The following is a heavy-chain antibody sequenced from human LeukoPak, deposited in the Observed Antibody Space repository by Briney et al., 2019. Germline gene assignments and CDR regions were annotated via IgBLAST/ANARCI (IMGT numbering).Heavy chain of an antibody. D-gene: IGHD3-10*01. J-gene: IGHJ5*02. CDR2: IHIYRGNT. CDR1: GYSSTNYG. V-gene: IGHV1-18*01. Sequence: ASVKVSCKASGYSSTNYGISWVRQAPGQGLEWMGWIHIYRGNTNYAQKLQGRVTMTTDTSTSTAYMELRSLRSDDTAVYYCARGAHMVRGVIYNGGWFDPWGQGTLVTVSS. CDR3: ARGAHMVRGVIYNGGWFDP.